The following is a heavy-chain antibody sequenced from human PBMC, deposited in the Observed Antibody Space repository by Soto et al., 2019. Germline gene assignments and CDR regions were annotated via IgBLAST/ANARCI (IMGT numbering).Heavy chain of an antibody. J-gene: IGHJ5*02. V-gene: IGHV4-34*01. Sequence: ASETLSLTCAVYGGSFSGYYWSWIRQPPGKGLEWIGEINHSGSTNYNPSLKSRVTISVDTSKNQFSLKLSSVTAADTAVYYCARSAPLGYCTNGVCYAAPNWFDPWGQGTLVTSPQ. CDR1: GGSFSGYY. CDR2: INHSGST. CDR3: ARSAPLGYCTNGVCYAAPNWFDP. D-gene: IGHD2-8*01.